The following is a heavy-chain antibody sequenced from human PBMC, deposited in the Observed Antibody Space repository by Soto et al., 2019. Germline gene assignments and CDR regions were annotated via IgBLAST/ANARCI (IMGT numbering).Heavy chain of an antibody. J-gene: IGHJ5*02. D-gene: IGHD3-16*01. Sequence: QVQMQESGPGLVKPSETLSLTCTVSGGSISSYYWSWIRQPPGKGLEWIGYIYYSGSTNYNPSLMSRVTISVDTSKNQFSLKLSSVTAADTAVYYCARREFGWFDPWGQGTLVTVSS. CDR2: IYYSGST. CDR3: ARREFGWFDP. V-gene: IGHV4-59*08. CDR1: GGSISSYY.